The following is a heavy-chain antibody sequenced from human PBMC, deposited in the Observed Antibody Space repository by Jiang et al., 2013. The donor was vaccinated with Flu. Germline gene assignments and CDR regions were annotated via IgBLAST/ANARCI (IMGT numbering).Heavy chain of an antibody. CDR1: GGSISSYY. V-gene: IGHV4-59*01. D-gene: IGHD4-17*01. CDR3: ARGHAGDYGASYDAFDI. Sequence: GPGLVKPSETLSLTCTVSGGSISSYYWSWIRQPPGKGLEWIGYIYYSGSTNYNPSLKSRVTISVDTSKNQFSLKLSSVTAADTAVYYCARGHAGDYGASYDAFDIWGQGTMVTVSS. CDR2: IYYSGST. J-gene: IGHJ3*02.